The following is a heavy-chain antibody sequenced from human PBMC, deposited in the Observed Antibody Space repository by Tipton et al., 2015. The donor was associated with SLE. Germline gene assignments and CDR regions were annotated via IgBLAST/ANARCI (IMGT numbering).Heavy chain of an antibody. V-gene: IGHV3-30*02. CDR2: IRYDGSNK. Sequence: SLRLSCAASGFTFSSYGMHWVRQAPGKGLEWVAFIRYDGSNKYYADSVKGRFTISRDNSKNTLYLQMNSLRAEDTAVYYCATDLNRLFDYWGQGTLVTVSS. D-gene: IGHD1-14*01. J-gene: IGHJ4*02. CDR3: ATDLNRLFDY. CDR1: GFTFSSYG.